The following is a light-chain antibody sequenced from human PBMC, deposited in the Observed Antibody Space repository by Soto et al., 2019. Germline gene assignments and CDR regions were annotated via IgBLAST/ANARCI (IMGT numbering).Light chain of an antibody. J-gene: IGLJ3*02. V-gene: IGLV2-23*01. CDR1: SSDVGSYTL. Sequence: QSVLTQPASVSGSPGQSITISCTGTSSDVGSYTLVSWYQQHPGKAPKLMIYEGSRRPSGVSNRFSGSKSGNTASLTISGLQAEDEADYYCCSYAGSFTWVFGGGTQLTVL. CDR3: CSYAGSFTWV. CDR2: EGS.